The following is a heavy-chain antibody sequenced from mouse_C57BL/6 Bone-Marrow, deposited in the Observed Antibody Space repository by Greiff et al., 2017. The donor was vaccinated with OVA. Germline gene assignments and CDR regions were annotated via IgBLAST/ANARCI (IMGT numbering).Heavy chain of an antibody. CDR2: IYPGDGDT. CDR1: GYAFSSSW. Sequence: RVESGASVKISCKASGYAFSSSWMNWVKQRPGKGLEGIGQIYPGDGDTNYNGKFKGKATLTADKSSSTAYMQLSSLTSEDSAVYFCARGAYWGQGTLVTVS. V-gene: IGHV1-80*01. J-gene: IGHJ3*01. CDR3: ARGAY.